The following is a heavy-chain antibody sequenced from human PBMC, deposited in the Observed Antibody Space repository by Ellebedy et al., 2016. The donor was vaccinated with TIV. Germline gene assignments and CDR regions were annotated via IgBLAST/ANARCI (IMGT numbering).Heavy chain of an antibody. CDR2: IRRNADGGTA. CDR3: IRGHCSSSTCSP. V-gene: IGHV3-49*03. J-gene: IGHJ5*02. CDR1: GFTFADYA. D-gene: IGHD2-2*01. Sequence: GESLKISCAGSGFTFADYALSWFRQAPGKGLEWVGFIRRNADGGTAEYAASVKDRFTISRDDSKSIAFPQMNSLKTEDTAIYYCIRGHCSSSTCSPWGQGILVTVSS.